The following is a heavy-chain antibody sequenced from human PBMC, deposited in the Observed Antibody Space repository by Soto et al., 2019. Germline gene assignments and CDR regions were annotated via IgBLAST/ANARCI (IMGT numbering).Heavy chain of an antibody. V-gene: IGHV4-31*03. D-gene: IGHD6-13*01. J-gene: IGHJ6*02. Sequence: SETLSLTCTVSGGSISSGGYYWSWIRQHPWKGLEWIGYIYYSGSTYYNPSLKSRVTISVDTSKNQFSLKLSSVTAADTAVYYCARDGGIAASYYYGMDVWGQGXTVTVYS. CDR2: IYYSGST. CDR3: ARDGGIAASYYYGMDV. CDR1: GGSISSGGYY.